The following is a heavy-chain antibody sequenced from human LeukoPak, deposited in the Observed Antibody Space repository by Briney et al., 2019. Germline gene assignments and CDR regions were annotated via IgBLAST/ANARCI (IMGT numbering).Heavy chain of an antibody. CDR2: IYTSGTT. CDR3: ARGRSSGSSFDY. J-gene: IGHJ4*02. D-gene: IGHD1-26*01. Sequence: SETLSLTCTVSGGSISSYFWSWIRQPAGKGLEWIGRIYTSGTTNYNPSLTSRVTMSLDTSKDQFSLKLISVTAADTAVYYCARGRSSGSSFDYWGQGTLVTVSS. CDR1: GGSISSYF. V-gene: IGHV4-4*07.